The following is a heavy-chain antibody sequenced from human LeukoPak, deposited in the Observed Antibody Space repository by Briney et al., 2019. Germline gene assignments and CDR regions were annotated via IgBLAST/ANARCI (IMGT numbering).Heavy chain of an antibody. CDR1: GFTFSSHN. J-gene: IGHJ3*02. D-gene: IGHD1-1*01. Sequence: GGSLRLSCAASGFTFSSHNMNWVRQAPMKGLEWVSSIGTDGSYIYYADSVQGRFTISRDNAKNSLYLQMNSLTAEDTAVYYCARKMKTGDRVGTFDIWGQGTVVTASS. V-gene: IGHV3-21*01. CDR3: ARKMKTGDRVGTFDI. CDR2: IGTDGSYI.